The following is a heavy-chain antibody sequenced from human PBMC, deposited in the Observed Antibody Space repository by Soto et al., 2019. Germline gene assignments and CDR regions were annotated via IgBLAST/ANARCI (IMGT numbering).Heavy chain of an antibody. J-gene: IGHJ6*02. D-gene: IGHD3-3*01. V-gene: IGHV3-23*01. CDR3: AKGGGAHSITIFGVIIGNYYGMDV. CDR2: ISGSGGST. CDR1: GCTFSSYA. Sequence: GGSLRLSCAASGCTFSSYAMSWVRQAPGKGLEWVSAISGSGGSTYYADSVKGRFTISRDNSKNTLYLQMNSLRAEDTAVYYCAKGGGAHSITIFGVIIGNYYGMDVWGQGTTVTVSS.